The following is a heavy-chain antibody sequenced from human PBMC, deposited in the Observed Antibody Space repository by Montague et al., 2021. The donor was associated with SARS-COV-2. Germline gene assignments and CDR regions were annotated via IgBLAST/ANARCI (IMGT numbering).Heavy chain of an antibody. Sequence: SETLSLTCAVYGGSFSGYYWCWIRQPPGKGLEWIGEINHRGSTNYNPSLKSRVIISVDTSKNQFSLKLSSVTAADTAVYYCARGTGRRSLTVFGVIISGHVFDIWGQGTMVTVSS. CDR2: INHRGST. D-gene: IGHD3-3*01. CDR3: ARGTGRRSLTVFGVIISGHVFDI. CDR1: GGSFSGYY. V-gene: IGHV4-34*01. J-gene: IGHJ3*02.